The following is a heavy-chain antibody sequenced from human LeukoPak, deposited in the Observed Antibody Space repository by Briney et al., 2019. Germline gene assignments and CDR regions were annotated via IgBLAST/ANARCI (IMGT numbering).Heavy chain of an antibody. Sequence: GGSLRLSXAASGFTFGSYGMSWVRQAPGEGLEWLSSISGSGSSTYYADSVKGRFTISRDSSKNTVYLQMNGLRAEDTAVYYCAKGGNSGRTYYYYYMDVWGKGTTVTVSS. V-gene: IGHV3-23*01. CDR1: GFTFGSYG. CDR3: AKGGNSGRTYYYYYMDV. J-gene: IGHJ6*03. D-gene: IGHD6-19*01. CDR2: ISGSGSST.